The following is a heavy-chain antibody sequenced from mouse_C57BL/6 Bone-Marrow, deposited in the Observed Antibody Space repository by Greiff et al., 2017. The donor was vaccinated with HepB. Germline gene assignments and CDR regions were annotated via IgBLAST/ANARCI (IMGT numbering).Heavy chain of an antibody. Sequence: QVQLQQSGAELARPGASVKLSCKASGYTFTSYGISWVKQRTGQGLEWIGQIYPGDGDTNYNGKFKGKATLTADKSSSTAYMQLSSLTSEDSAVYFCASLLRSFAYWGQGTLVTVSA. CDR1: GYTFTSYG. CDR2: IYPGDGDT. J-gene: IGHJ3*01. V-gene: IGHV1-81*01. CDR3: ASLLRSFAY. D-gene: IGHD1-2*01.